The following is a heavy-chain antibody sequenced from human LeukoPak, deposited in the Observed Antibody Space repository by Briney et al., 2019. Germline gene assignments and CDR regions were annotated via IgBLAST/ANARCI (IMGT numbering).Heavy chain of an antibody. Sequence: GGSLRLSCAASGFTFSSYSMNWVRQAPGEGLEWVSYISSSSTIYYADSVKGRFTISRDNAKNSLYLQMNSLRAEDTAVYYCASREDGDYWGQGTLVTVSS. CDR2: ISSSSTI. D-gene: IGHD1-26*01. CDR3: ASREDGDY. J-gene: IGHJ4*02. CDR1: GFTFSSYS. V-gene: IGHV3-48*01.